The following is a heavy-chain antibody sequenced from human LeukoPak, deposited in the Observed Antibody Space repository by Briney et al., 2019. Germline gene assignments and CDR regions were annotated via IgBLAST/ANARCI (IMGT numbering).Heavy chain of an antibody. CDR2: INHSGST. Sequence: SETLSLTCAVYGGSFSGYYWSWIRQPPGKGLEWIGEINHSGSTNYNPSLKSRVTISVDTSKNQFSLKLSSVTAADTAVYYCARVVESGYDFFYYMDVWGNGTTVTASS. J-gene: IGHJ6*03. D-gene: IGHD5-12*01. V-gene: IGHV4-34*01. CDR3: ARVVESGYDFFYYMDV. CDR1: GGSFSGYY.